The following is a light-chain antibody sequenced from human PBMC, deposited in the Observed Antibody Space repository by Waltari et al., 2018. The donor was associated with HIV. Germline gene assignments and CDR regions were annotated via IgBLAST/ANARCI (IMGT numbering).Light chain of an antibody. J-gene: IGLJ3*02. Sequence: QSALTQPAAVSGSPGQSISISCTGTSADIGSYNYVSWYQQLPGKAPKLLIYDVNYRSSGVSNRFSGSKSGNTASLTISGLQAEDEADYYSCSYTSTSTMFGGGTKLTVL. CDR1: SADIGSYNY. V-gene: IGLV2-14*03. CDR3: CSYTSTSTM. CDR2: DVN.